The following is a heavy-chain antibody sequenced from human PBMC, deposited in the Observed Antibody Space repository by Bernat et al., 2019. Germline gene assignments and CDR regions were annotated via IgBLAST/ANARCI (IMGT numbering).Heavy chain of an antibody. CDR1: GGSISSSNW. D-gene: IGHD5-12*01. CDR2: IYHSGST. Sequence: QVQLQESGPGLVKPSGTLSLTCAVSGGSISSSNWWSWVRQPPGKGLEWIGEIYHSGSTNYNPSLKSRVTISVDKSKNQFSLKLSSVTAADTAVYYCARGGYSGYDLIYYYYGMDVWGQGTTVTVSS. J-gene: IGHJ6*02. V-gene: IGHV4-4*02. CDR3: ARGGYSGYDLIYYYYGMDV.